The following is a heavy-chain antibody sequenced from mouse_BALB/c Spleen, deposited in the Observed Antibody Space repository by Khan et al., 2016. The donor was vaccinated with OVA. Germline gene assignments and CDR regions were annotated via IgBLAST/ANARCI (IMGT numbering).Heavy chain of an antibody. CDR3: ARQPYYHYNVMDY. Sequence: QVQLKESGPGLVAPSQSLSITCTISGFSLKNYGVHWVRQPPGKGLEWLVLMWSDGSTTYNSALKSRLTISKDNSKSQVFLKMNSLQTDDTAMNCGARQPYYHYNVMDYWGQGTSVTVSS. J-gene: IGHJ4*01. D-gene: IGHD2-10*01. CDR2: MWSDGST. CDR1: GFSLKNYG. V-gene: IGHV2-6-1*01.